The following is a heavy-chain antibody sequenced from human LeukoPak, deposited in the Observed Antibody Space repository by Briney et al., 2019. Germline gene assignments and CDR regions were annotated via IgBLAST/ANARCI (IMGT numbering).Heavy chain of an antibody. V-gene: IGHV3-33*01. D-gene: IGHD3-10*01. J-gene: IGHJ6*02. Sequence: GRSLRLSCAASGFTFSSYGMHWVRQAPGKGLEWVAIIWYDGSNKYYADSVKGRFTISRDNSKNTLYLQMNSLRAEDTAVYYCATSSMVRGGIGMDVWGQGTTVTVSS. CDR3: ATSSMVRGGIGMDV. CDR1: GFTFSSYG. CDR2: IWYDGSNK.